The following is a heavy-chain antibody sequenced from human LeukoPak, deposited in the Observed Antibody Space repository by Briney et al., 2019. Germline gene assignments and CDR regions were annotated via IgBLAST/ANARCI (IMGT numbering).Heavy chain of an antibody. V-gene: IGHV3-72*01. CDR3: ARVQGGRQWWAYDI. CDR2: IRNKANSYTT. D-gene: IGHD2-8*01. Sequence: PGGSLRLSCAASGFTFSDHYMDWVRQAPGKGLDWVGRIRNKANSYTTEYAASVKGRFSISRDDSRNSLYLQMNSLETEDTAVYYCARVQGGRQWWAYDIWGQGTTVTVSS. CDR1: GFTFSDHY. J-gene: IGHJ3*02.